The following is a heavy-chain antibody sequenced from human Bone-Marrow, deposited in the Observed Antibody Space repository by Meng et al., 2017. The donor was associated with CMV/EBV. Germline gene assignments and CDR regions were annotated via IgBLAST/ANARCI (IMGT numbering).Heavy chain of an antibody. CDR3: TGDSVLNPNLDY. CDR2: IYRGDNT. D-gene: IGHD1-14*01. Sequence: QLVEVGGTLVQPGGSLRPSCTASGFSVTNKYMSWVRQAPGKGLEWICIIYRGDNTYYTDSVKGRFTVSRDNSKNIMYLQMSWLRVDDTAVYYCTGDSVLNPNLDYWGQGTLVTVSS. V-gene: IGHV3-66*01. CDR1: GFSVTNKY. J-gene: IGHJ4*02.